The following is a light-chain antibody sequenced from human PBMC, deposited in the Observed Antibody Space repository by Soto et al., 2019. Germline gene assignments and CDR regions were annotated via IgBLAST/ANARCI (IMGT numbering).Light chain of an antibody. V-gene: IGLV2-11*01. CDR1: SSDVGGYNY. J-gene: IGLJ1*01. Sequence: QSALTQPRSVSGSPGQSVTISCTGTSSDVGGYNYVSWYQQLPGKAPKLMIYDVSERPSGVPDRFSASKSGNTASLTISGLQAEDEADYYCSSYAGTYVHVFGSGPKVTVL. CDR2: DVS. CDR3: SSYAGTYVHV.